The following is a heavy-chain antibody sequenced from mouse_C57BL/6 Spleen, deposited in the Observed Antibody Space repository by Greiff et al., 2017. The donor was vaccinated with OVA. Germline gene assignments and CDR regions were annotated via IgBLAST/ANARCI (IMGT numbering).Heavy chain of an antibody. CDR3: VRHRAAQATDAMDY. J-gene: IGHJ4*01. CDR1: GFSFNTYA. Sequence: EADGGLVQPKGSLKLSCAASGFSFNTYAMNWVRQAPGKGLEWVARIRSKSNNYATYYADSVKDRFTISRDDSESMLYLQMNNLKTEDTAMYYCVRHRAAQATDAMDYWGQGTSVTVSS. D-gene: IGHD3-2*02. V-gene: IGHV10-1*01. CDR2: IRSKSNNYAT.